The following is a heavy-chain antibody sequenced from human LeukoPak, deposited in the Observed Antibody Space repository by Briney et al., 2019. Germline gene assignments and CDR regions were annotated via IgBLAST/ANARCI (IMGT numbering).Heavy chain of an antibody. Sequence: SQTLSLTCTVSGGSISSGSYYWSWIRQPAGKGLGWIGRIYTSGSTNYNPSLKSRVTISVDTSKNQFSLKLSSVTAADTAVYYCAREVAAAGCWFDPWGQGTLVTVSS. J-gene: IGHJ5*02. CDR2: IYTSGST. V-gene: IGHV4-61*02. D-gene: IGHD6-13*01. CDR1: GGSISSGSYY. CDR3: AREVAAAGCWFDP.